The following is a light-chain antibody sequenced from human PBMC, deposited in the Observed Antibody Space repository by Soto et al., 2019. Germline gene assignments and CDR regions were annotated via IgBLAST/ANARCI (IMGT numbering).Light chain of an antibody. CDR3: QQFQKWPLT. CDR2: GAS. CDR1: DSASSN. V-gene: IGKV3-15*01. Sequence: EIVMTQSPATVSVSPGARATLSCRASDSASSNLAWYQQKPGQAPRLLIYGASTRATGIPARFSGSGSGTEFTLTISSLQSEDFAVYYCQQFQKWPLTFGGGTNVEIK. J-gene: IGKJ4*01.